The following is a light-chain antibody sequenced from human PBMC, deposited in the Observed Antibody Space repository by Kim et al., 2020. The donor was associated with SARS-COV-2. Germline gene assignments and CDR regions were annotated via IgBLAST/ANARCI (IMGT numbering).Light chain of an antibody. CDR1: KLGDKY. CDR3: QAWDSSTYYV. CDR2: QDS. J-gene: IGLJ1*01. V-gene: IGLV3-1*01. Sequence: SYELTQPPSVSVSPGQTASITCSGDKLGDKYACWYQQKPGQSPVLVIYQDSKRPSGIHERFSGSNSGNTATLTISGTQAMDEADYYCQAWDSSTYYVFGT.